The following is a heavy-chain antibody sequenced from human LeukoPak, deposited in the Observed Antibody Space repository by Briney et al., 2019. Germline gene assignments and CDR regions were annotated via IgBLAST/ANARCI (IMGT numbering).Heavy chain of an antibody. CDR3: AKSWSPDRLSPLV. CDR1: GFTFSSYA. Sequence: GGSLRLSCAAPGFTFSSYAMSWVRQAPGKGLEWVSGTSGSGGSTYYADSVKGRFTISRDNSKNTLYLQMNSLRAEDTAVYYCAKSWSPDRLSPLVWGQGTLVTVSS. CDR2: TSGSGGST. V-gene: IGHV3-23*01. J-gene: IGHJ4*02. D-gene: IGHD3-9*01.